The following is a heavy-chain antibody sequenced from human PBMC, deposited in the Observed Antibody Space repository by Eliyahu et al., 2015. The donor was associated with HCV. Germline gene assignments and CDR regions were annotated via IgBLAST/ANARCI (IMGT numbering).Heavy chain of an antibody. V-gene: IGHV4-59*01. CDR3: ASGGGGIAVAGTGGWFDP. J-gene: IGHJ5*02. D-gene: IGHD6-19*01. Sequence: QVQLQESGPGLVKPSETLSLTCTVXGGSIXTYXGSWIRQPPGKGLDXSGXIXYSGSTNXNPSLKSRVTISLDTSKNQFSLNLTSVTAADTAVYYCASGGGGIAVAGTGGWFDPWGQGALVTVSS. CDR2: IXYSGST. CDR1: GGSIXTYX.